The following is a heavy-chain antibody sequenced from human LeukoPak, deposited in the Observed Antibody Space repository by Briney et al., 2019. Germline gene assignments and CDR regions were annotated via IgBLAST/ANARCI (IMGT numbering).Heavy chain of an antibody. Sequence: PGGSLRLSCAASGFTFSSYWMSWVRQAPGKGLEWVANIKQDGSEKYYVDSVKGRFTISRDNAKNSLYLQMNSLRAEDTAVYYCATGRGKLWEFFDYWGQGTLVTVSS. CDR3: ATGRGKLWEFFDY. J-gene: IGHJ4*02. CDR2: IKQDGSEK. V-gene: IGHV3-7*01. CDR1: GFTFSSYW. D-gene: IGHD5-18*01.